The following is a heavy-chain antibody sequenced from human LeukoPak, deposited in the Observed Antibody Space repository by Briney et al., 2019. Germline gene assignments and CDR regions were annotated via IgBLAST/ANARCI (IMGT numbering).Heavy chain of an antibody. V-gene: IGHV4-59*01. CDR2: IYYSGST. CDR1: GGSISSYY. Sequence: SETLSPTCTVSGGSISSYYWSWIRQPPGKGLEWIGYIYYSGSTNYNPSLKSRVTISVDTSKNQFSLKLSSVTAADTAVYYCARDGGSYGSDYWGQGTLVTVSS. J-gene: IGHJ4*02. CDR3: ARDGGSYGSDY. D-gene: IGHD1-26*01.